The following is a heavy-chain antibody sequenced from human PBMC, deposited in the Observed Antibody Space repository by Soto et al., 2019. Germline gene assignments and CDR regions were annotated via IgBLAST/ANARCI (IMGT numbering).Heavy chain of an antibody. D-gene: IGHD3-22*01. J-gene: IGHJ5*02. CDR2: ISSNGGST. CDR1: GFTFSSYA. Sequence: PGGSLRFSCSSSGFTFSSYAMHWVRQAPGKGLEYVSAISSNGGSTYYADSVKGRFTISRDNSKNTLYLQMSSLRAEDTAVYYCVKDCTSSGYFNWFDPWGQGTLVTVSS. V-gene: IGHV3-64D*06. CDR3: VKDCTSSGYFNWFDP.